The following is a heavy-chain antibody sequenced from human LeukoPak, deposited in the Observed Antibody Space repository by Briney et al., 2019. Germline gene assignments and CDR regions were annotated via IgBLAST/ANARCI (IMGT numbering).Heavy chain of an antibody. CDR1: GFTFSSYS. CDR3: ARGDPLWFGELGFDY. V-gene: IGHV3-21*01. CDR2: ISSSSSYI. D-gene: IGHD3-10*01. Sequence: GGSLRLSCAASGFTFSSYSMNWVRQAPGKGLEWVSSISSSSSYIYYADSVKGRFTISRDNAKNSLYLQMNSLRAEDTAVYYYARGDPLWFGELGFDYWGQGTLVTVSS. J-gene: IGHJ4*02.